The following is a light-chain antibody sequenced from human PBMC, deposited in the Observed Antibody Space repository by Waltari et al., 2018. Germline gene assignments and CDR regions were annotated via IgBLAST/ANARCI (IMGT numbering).Light chain of an antibody. J-gene: IGLJ2*01. CDR3: QSYESSDVV. Sequence: NFMLTQPHSVSESPGKTVPISCTRRSGRITSNSVQWYQQRPGSAPTTVIYEDNQRPSGVPDRFSGSLDRSSNSASLTISGLTTEDEAAYYCQSYESSDVVFGGGTILTVL. CDR2: EDN. V-gene: IGLV6-57*03. CDR1: SGRITSNS.